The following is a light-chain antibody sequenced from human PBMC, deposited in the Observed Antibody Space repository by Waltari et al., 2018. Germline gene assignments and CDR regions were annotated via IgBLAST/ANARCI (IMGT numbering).Light chain of an antibody. CDR3: ETWDGELAAEV. CDR1: SSNIGTAS. V-gene: IGLV1-51*01. J-gene: IGLJ1*01. Sequence: QSVLTQPPSISAAPGQKVTIPCSGSSSNIGTASVSWYQHLPGTAPKLLIYDNYKRPSGISDRFSGSKSGTSATLDITGLQTGDEADYYCETWDGELAAEVFGTGTQVTVL. CDR2: DNY.